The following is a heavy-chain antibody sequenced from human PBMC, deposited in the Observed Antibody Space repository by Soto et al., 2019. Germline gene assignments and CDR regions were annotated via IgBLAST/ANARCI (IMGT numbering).Heavy chain of an antibody. CDR1: GFTFSSYA. J-gene: IGHJ4*02. CDR2: ISGSGGST. CDR3: AKIPSSWSVGL. V-gene: IGHV3-23*01. Sequence: GGSLRLSCAASGFTFSSYAMSWVRQAPGKGLEWVSAISGSGGSTYYADSVKGRFTISRDNSKNTLYLQMNSLRAEDAAVYYCAKIPSSWSVGLWGQGTLVTVSS. D-gene: IGHD6-13*01.